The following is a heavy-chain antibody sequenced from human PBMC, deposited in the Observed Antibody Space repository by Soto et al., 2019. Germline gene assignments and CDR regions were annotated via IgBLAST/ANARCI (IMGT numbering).Heavy chain of an antibody. Sequence: GGSLRLSCAASGFTFSSYWMSWVRQAPGKGLEWVANIKQDGSEKYYVDSVKGRFTISRDNAKNSLYLQMNSLRAEDTAVYYCAREPAGYCSGGSCYYYYYYMDVWGKGTTVTVSS. V-gene: IGHV3-7*01. CDR2: IKQDGSEK. J-gene: IGHJ6*03. CDR1: GFTFSSYW. CDR3: AREPAGYCSGGSCYYYYYYMDV. D-gene: IGHD2-15*01.